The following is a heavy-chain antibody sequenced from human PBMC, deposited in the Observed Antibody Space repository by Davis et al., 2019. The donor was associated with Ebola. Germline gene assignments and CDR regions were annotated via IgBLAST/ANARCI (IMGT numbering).Heavy chain of an antibody. D-gene: IGHD6-13*01. J-gene: IGHJ4*02. CDR1: GFIFSTYV. CDR2: ISGSGGST. V-gene: IGHV3-23*01. CDR3: AKGQQLHFDY. Sequence: GGSLRLSCSASGFIFSTYVMSWVRQAPGKGLEWVSAISGSGGSTYYADSVKGRFTISRDNSKNTLYLQMNSLRAEDTAVYYCAKGQQLHFDYWGQGTLVTVSS.